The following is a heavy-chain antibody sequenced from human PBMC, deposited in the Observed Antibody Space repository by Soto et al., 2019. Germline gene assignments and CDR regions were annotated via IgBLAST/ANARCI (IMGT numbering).Heavy chain of an antibody. CDR2: ISASGGSS. CDR3: AKRYCYGGSGPYGMDV. J-gene: IGHJ6*02. Sequence: PGGSLRLSFAASGFTFSSYGMSWVRQAPGKGLEWVSSISASGGSSYYADSVKGRFTITTDNSKNTLYLQMNSLRAEDTAVYYCAKRYCYGGSGPYGMDVWGQGTTVTVSS. V-gene: IGHV3-23*01. CDR1: GFTFSSYG. D-gene: IGHD3-22*01.